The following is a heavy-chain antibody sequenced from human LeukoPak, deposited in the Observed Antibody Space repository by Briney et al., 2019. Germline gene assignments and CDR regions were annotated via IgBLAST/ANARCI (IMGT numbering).Heavy chain of an antibody. V-gene: IGHV4-59*01. CDR1: GGSISSYY. D-gene: IGHD5-18*01. J-gene: IGHJ5*02. CDR3: ARVFYSYGYNWFDP. CDR2: IYYSGST. Sequence: PSETLSLTCTVSGGSISSYYWSWIRQPPGKGLEWIGYIYYSGSTTYKPSLTSRGTISVDTSKYQFSLKLSSVTAADTAVYYCARVFYSYGYNWFDPWGQGTLVTVSS.